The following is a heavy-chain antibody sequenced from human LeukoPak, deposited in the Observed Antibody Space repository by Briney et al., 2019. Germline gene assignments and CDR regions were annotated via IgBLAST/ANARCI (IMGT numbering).Heavy chain of an antibody. CDR3: AKSNYYDSSGSGYYFDY. V-gene: IGHV3-9*01. CDR1: GFTFDDYA. Sequence: SGGSLRLSCAASGFTFDDYAMHWVRQAPGKGLEWVSGISWNSGSIGYADSVKGRFTISRDNAKNSLYLQMNSLRAEDTALYYCAKSNYYDSSGSGYYFDYWGQGTLVTVSS. CDR2: ISWNSGSI. D-gene: IGHD3-22*01. J-gene: IGHJ4*02.